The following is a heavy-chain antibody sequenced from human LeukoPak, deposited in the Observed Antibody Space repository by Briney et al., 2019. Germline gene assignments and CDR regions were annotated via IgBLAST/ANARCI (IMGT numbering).Heavy chain of an antibody. CDR2: ISGDSRYI. CDR3: ARGPFSSSWSEFDY. D-gene: IGHD6-13*01. Sequence: GGSLTLSCAASGFTFSDYSLNWVHQAPGKGLQWVSCISGDSRYIYYADSVKGRSTISRDNAQNSLYLHMNNLRAEDTAVYYCARGPFSSSWSEFDYWGQGTLVTVSS. J-gene: IGHJ4*02. V-gene: IGHV3-21*06. CDR1: GFTFSDYS.